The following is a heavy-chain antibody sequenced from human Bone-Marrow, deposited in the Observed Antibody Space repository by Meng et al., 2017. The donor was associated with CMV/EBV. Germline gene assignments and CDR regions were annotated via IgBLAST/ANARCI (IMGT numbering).Heavy chain of an antibody. CDR2: IRFDGSNK. CDR3: AKVTANGFY. D-gene: IGHD2-8*01. Sequence: GESLKISCAVSGFIFSNYGMHWVRQAPGKGLEWVAFIRFDGSNKYYVDSVMGRFTISRDNSKNTLYLQMNSLRAEDTAVYYCAKVTANGFYWGQGTLVTVSS. CDR1: GFIFSNYG. V-gene: IGHV3-30*02. J-gene: IGHJ4*02.